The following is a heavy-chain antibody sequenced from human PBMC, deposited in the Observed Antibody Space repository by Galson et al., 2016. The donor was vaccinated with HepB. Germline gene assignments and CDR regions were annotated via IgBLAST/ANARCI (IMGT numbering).Heavy chain of an antibody. J-gene: IGHJ4*02. D-gene: IGHD4-17*01. CDR1: TDSITIRNYY. Sequence: SETLSLTCTVSTDSITIRNYYWGWVRQPPGQGLEWIGSIYYSGATYYNPSLESRVTLSADTSKKQFTLRLSSVTAADTAIYYCARRRVTTGAYSDYWGQGILVTVSA. CDR3: ARRRVTTGAYSDY. CDR2: IYYSGAT. V-gene: IGHV4-39*01.